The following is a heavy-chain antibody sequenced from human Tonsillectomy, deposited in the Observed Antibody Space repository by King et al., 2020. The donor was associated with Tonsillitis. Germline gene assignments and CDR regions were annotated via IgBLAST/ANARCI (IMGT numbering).Heavy chain of an antibody. D-gene: IGHD3-22*01. CDR2: ISYDGSDK. J-gene: IGHJ4*02. Sequence: VQLVESGGGVVQPGRSLRLSCAASGFTFSDYAMHWVRQAPGKGLEWVATISYDGSDKYYADSVKGLFTISRDNSKNTLFLQMNSLRAEDTAVFYCARGRYYYDISGYFDYWGQGTLVTVSS. CDR3: ARGRYYYDISGYFDY. CDR1: GFTFSDYA. V-gene: IGHV3-30-3*01.